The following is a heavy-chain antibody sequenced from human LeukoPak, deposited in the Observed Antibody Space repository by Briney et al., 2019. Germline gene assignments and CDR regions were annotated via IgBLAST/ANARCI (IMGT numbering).Heavy chain of an antibody. D-gene: IGHD6-19*01. CDR1: GFSFSNYA. J-gene: IGHJ4*02. CDR2: IYSGGST. V-gene: IGHV3-66*01. CDR3: ARSPYSS. Sequence: PGGSLRLSCAASGFSFSNYAMSWVRQAPGKGLEWVSVIYSGGSTYYADSVKGRFTISRDNSKNTLYLQMNSLRAEDTAVYYCARSPYSSRGQGTLVTVSS.